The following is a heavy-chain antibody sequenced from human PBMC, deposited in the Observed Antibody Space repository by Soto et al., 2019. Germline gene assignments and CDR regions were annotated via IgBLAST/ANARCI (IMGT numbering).Heavy chain of an antibody. V-gene: IGHV5-51*01. CDR1: GYDFATDW. Sequence: EVQLVQSGTEVKKPGESLKIACKGSGYDFATDWIAWVRQMPGKGLEWMGIIYPGDSDTRYSPSFQGQVTISADKSISTTYLQWTSLKASDTAFYYCARRLYYGSVLHDWGQGTLVTVSS. J-gene: IGHJ4*02. CDR2: IYPGDSDT. CDR3: ARRLYYGSVLHD. D-gene: IGHD3-10*01.